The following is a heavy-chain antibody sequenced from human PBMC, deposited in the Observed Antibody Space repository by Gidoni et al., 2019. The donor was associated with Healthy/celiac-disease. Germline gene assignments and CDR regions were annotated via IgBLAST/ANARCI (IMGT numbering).Heavy chain of an antibody. CDR2: IYYRGGT. CDR1: GGSISSSSYY. V-gene: IGHV4-39*01. J-gene: IGHJ4*02. D-gene: IGHD6-6*01. CDR3: ATEIAARPYYFDY. Sequence: QLQLQESGPGLVKPSETLSLSCTVSGGSISSSSYYWGWIRQPPGKGLEWIGSIYYRGGTYYNPSLKSRVTISVDTSKNQFSLKLSSVTAADTAVYYCATEIAARPYYFDYWGQGTLVTVSS.